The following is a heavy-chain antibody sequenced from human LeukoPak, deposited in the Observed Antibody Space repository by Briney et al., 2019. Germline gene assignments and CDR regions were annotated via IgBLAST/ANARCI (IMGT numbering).Heavy chain of an antibody. Sequence: ASVKVSCKASGYTFTGYYMHWVRQATGQGLEWMGLINPNSGGTNYAQKFQGWVTMTRDTSISTAYMELSRLRSDDTAVYYCARAKTAAGHFDYWGQGTLVTVSS. CDR1: GYTFTGYY. CDR2: INPNSGGT. CDR3: ARAKTAAGHFDY. J-gene: IGHJ4*02. V-gene: IGHV1-2*04. D-gene: IGHD6-13*01.